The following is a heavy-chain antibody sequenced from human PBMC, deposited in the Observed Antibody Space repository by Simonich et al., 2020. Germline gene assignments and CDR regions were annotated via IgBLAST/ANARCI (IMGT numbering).Heavy chain of an antibody. CDR1: GFTFSSYG. CDR2: KWYDGSNK. D-gene: IGHD6-13*01. CDR3: AKDKGAAASDYFDY. J-gene: IGHJ4*02. V-gene: IGHV3-30*18. Sequence: GGGVVQPGRSLRLSCAASGFTFSSYGMHWVRQAPGKGLEWVAVKWYDGSNKYYADSVKGRFTISRDNSKNTLYLQMNSLRAEDTAMYYCAKDKGAAASDYFDYWGQGTLVTVSS.